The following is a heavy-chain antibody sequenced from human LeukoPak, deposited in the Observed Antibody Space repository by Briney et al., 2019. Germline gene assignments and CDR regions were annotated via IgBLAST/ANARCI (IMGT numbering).Heavy chain of an antibody. CDR1: GGTFSSYA. V-gene: IGHV1-18*01. CDR2: IGAYNGDT. Sequence: ASVKVSCRASGGTFSSYAISWVRQAPGRGLEWMGWIGAYNGDTNYAQTFQGRVTLTTDTSTSTAYMELTSLRSGDTAVYYCARGMEIAASNWFDPWGQGTLVTVSS. D-gene: IGHD6-25*01. J-gene: IGHJ5*02. CDR3: ARGMEIAASNWFDP.